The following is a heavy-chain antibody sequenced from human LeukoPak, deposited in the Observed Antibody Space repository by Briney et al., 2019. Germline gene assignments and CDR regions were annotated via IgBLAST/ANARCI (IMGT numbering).Heavy chain of an antibody. D-gene: IGHD6-13*01. J-gene: IGHJ5*02. Sequence: GGSLRLSCAASGFTVSDNYMSWVRQAPGKGLEWVSVIYSRGYTYYANSVKRRFTFARDNSNNTLYQQMNGLRTEDTAMYYCARDAPQVPAAGVLASWGQGTLVIVSS. V-gene: IGHV3-53*01. CDR3: ARDAPQVPAAGVLAS. CDR2: IYSRGYT. CDR1: GFTVSDNY.